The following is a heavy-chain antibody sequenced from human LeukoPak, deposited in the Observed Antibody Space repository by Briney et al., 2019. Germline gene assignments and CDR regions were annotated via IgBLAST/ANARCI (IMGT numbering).Heavy chain of an antibody. CDR3: ARDRGPGGNSGY. V-gene: IGHV1-69*04. J-gene: IGHJ4*02. CDR2: IIPILGIA. D-gene: IGHD4-23*01. Sequence: SVKASCKASGGTFSSYAISWVRQAPGQGLEWMGRIIPILGIANYAQKFQGRVTITAEKSTSTAYMELSSLRSEDTAVYYCARDRGPGGNSGYWGQGTLVTVSS. CDR1: GGTFSSYA.